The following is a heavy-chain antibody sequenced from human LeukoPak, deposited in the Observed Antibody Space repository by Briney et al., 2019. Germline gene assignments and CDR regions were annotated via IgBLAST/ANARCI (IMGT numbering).Heavy chain of an antibody. V-gene: IGHV3-30*18. Sequence: PGGSLRLSCAASGFTFSSYGMHWVRQAPGKGLEWVAVISYDGSNKYYADSVKGRFTISRDNSKNTLYLQMNGLRAEDTAVYYCAKGAVDTAMVSDYWGQGTLVTVSS. CDR1: GFTFSSYG. CDR3: AKGAVDTAMVSDY. J-gene: IGHJ4*02. CDR2: ISYDGSNK. D-gene: IGHD5-18*01.